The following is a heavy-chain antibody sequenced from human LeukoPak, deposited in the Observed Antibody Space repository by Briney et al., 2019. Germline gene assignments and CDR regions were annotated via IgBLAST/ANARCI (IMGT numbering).Heavy chain of an antibody. CDR3: AKDPDYGGNPYYFAY. Sequence: GGSLRLSCAASGFTFSSYGMHWVRQAPGKGLEWVAVISYDGSNKYYADSVKGRFTISRDNSKNTLSLQMNSQRAEDTAVYYCAKDPDYGGNPYYFAYWXQGTLVTVSS. V-gene: IGHV3-30*18. CDR1: GFTFSSYG. J-gene: IGHJ4*02. D-gene: IGHD4-23*01. CDR2: ISYDGSNK.